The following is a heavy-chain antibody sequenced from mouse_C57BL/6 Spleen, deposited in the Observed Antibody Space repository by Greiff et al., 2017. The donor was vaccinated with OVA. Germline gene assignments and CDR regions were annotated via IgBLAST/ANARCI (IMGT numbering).Heavy chain of an antibody. CDR1: GYTFTSYG. D-gene: IGHD1-1*01. J-gene: IGHJ3*01. Sequence: VQLKQSGAELARPGASVKLSCKASGYTFTSYGISWVKQRTGQGLEWIGEIYPRSGNTYYNEKFKGKATLTADKSSSTAYMELRSLTSEDSAVYFCASPLTTVVARNWFAYWGQGTLVTVSA. CDR2: IYPRSGNT. CDR3: ASPLTTVVARNWFAY. V-gene: IGHV1-81*01.